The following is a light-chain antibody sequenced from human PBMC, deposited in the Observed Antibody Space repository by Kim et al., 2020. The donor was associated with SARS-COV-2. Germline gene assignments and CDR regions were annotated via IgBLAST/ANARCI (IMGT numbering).Light chain of an antibody. Sequence: GQRVTISVSGSSSNIGSNVVNWYQQLPGTAPKLLIYSNDYRPSGVPDRFSGSKSGTSASLAISGLQSEDEADYYCAAWDDSLNGSVFGGGTQLTVL. CDR3: AAWDDSLNGSV. CDR2: SND. CDR1: SSNIGSNV. J-gene: IGLJ3*02. V-gene: IGLV1-44*01.